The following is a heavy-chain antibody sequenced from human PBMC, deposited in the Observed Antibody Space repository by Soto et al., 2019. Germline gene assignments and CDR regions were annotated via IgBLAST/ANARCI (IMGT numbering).Heavy chain of an antibody. D-gene: IGHD2-15*01. V-gene: IGHV3-74*01. Sequence: EVQLVESGGGLVQPGGSLRLSCAASGFTFSSYWMHWVRQAPWKGLVWVSRINSGGRSTSYADSVKGRFTLSRDNAKNTLYLQMNSLRAEETALYYCVRTCGVVAAATRKGYWGQGTLVTVSS. CDR1: GFTFSSYW. CDR3: VRTCGVVAAATRKGY. J-gene: IGHJ1*01. CDR2: INSGGRST.